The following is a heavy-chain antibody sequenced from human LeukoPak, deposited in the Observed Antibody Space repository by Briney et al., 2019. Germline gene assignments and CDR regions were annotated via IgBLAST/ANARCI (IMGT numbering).Heavy chain of an antibody. CDR1: GGTFSSYA. V-gene: IGHV1-69*04. Sequence: SVKVSCKASGGTFSSYAISWVRQAPGQGLEWMGRIIPILGIANYAQKFQGRVTITADKSTSTAYMELSSLRSEDTAVYYCAGGPRDGSNAFDIWGQGTMVTVSS. CDR2: IIPILGIA. D-gene: IGHD5-24*01. J-gene: IGHJ3*02. CDR3: AGGPRDGSNAFDI.